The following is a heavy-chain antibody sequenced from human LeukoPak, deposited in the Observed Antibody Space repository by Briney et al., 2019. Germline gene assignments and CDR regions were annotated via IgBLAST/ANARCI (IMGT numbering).Heavy chain of an antibody. CDR2: IYYSGST. V-gene: IGHV4-39*07. J-gene: IGHJ5*02. CDR1: GGSISSSSYY. Sequence: SETLSLTCTVSGGSISSSSYYWGWIRQPPGKGLEWIGSIYYSGSTNYNPSLKSRVTISVDTSKNQFSLKLSSVTAADTAVYYCARVPLMVYARRGGNWFDPWGQGTLVTVSS. CDR3: ARVPLMVYARRGGNWFDP. D-gene: IGHD2-8*01.